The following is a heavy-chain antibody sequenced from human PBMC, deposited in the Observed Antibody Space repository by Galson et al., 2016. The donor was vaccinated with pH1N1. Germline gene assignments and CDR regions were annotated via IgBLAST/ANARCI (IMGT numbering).Heavy chain of an antibody. J-gene: IGHJ3*01. D-gene: IGHD1-14*01. V-gene: IGHV3-15*01. Sequence: SLRLSCAASGFSFSNAWMSWVRQAPGKGPEWVGRIKRNADGGTTDYAAPVKGRFTISRDDSENTLHLQMNSLKTEDTAVYYCSTSLTDVRNDARDFWGQGTMVTVSS. CDR3: STSLTDVRNDARDF. CDR2: IKRNADGGTT. CDR1: GFSFSNAW.